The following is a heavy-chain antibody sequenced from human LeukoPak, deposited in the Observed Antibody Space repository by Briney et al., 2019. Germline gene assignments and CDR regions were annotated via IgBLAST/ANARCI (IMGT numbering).Heavy chain of an antibody. CDR1: GFTFGDFA. Sequence: GRSLTLSCTGSGFTFGDFAMSWVRQAPGTGLEWVGFIRSKAFRGATQYAASVGGRFTISRDDSKSIAYLQGNSLSTEDTAIYYCSSVFDTSSYYHSGVDYWGQGALVTVSS. D-gene: IGHD3-22*01. V-gene: IGHV3-49*04. CDR3: SSVFDTSSYYHSGVDY. CDR2: IRSKAFRGAT. J-gene: IGHJ4*02.